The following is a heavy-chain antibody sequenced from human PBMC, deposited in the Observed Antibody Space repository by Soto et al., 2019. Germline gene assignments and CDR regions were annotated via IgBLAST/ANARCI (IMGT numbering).Heavy chain of an antibody. D-gene: IGHD1-1*01. CDR1: GYTFSSFN. V-gene: IGHV3-21*06. Sequence: EVQLVESGGGLVKPGGSLRLSCVGSGYTFSSFNMNWVRQAPGKGLEWVSVISSSSRSVYYADSLKGRFAISRDNAKNSLYLQINSLRAEDTAVYYCARVRWNDGAFDIWGQGTMVIVSS. CDR2: ISSSSRSV. J-gene: IGHJ3*02. CDR3: ARVRWNDGAFDI.